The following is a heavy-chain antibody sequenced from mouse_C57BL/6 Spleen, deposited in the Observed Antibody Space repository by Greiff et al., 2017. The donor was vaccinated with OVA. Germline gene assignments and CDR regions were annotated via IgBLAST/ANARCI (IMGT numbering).Heavy chain of an antibody. J-gene: IGHJ2*01. CDR1: GYSITSGYY. D-gene: IGHD5-1*01. CDR2: ISYDGSN. CDR3: ARSVHFDY. V-gene: IGHV3-6*01. Sequence: EVKLMESGPGLVKPSQSLSLTCSVTGYSITSGYYWNWIRQFPGNKLEWMGYISYDGSNNYNPSLKNRISITRDTSKNQFFLKLNSVTTEDTATYYCARSVHFDYWGQGTTLTVSS.